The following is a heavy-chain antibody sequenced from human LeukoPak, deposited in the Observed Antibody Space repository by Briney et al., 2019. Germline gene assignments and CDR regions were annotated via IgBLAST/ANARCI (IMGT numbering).Heavy chain of an antibody. V-gene: IGHV3-43*02. Sequence: PGGSLRLSCAASGFTFDDYAMHWARQAPGMGLEWVSLISRDGGNTYYADSVKGRFTISRDNSKNSLYLQMNSLRTEDTALYYCAKDQVCSRTSCQLNWFDPWGQGTLVTVSS. CDR3: AKDQVCSRTSCQLNWFDP. D-gene: IGHD2-2*01. J-gene: IGHJ5*02. CDR1: GFTFDDYA. CDR2: ISRDGGNT.